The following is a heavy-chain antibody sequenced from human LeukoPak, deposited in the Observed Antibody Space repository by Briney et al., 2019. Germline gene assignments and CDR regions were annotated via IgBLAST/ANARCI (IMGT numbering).Heavy chain of an antibody. CDR2: INPNSGDT. D-gene: IGHD3-16*01. J-gene: IGHJ4*02. CDR3: ATQRGSYLWGTDFDY. CDR1: GYTFTGYY. V-gene: IGHV1-2*02. Sequence: ASMKVSCKASGYTFTGYYMHWVRQAPGQGLEWMGWINPNSGDTKYAQKFQGRVTMTRDTSISTAYMELSKLRSDDTAVYYCATQRGSYLWGTDFDYWCQGTLVTVSS.